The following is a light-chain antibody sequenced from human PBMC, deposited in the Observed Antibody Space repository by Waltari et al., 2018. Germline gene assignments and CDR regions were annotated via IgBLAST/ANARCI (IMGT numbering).Light chain of an antibody. Sequence: QSAXTXPRSVSGSPGQSVTIXCTXTXXXXXGYNYVSWYQXHPGKAPKLMIYDVSKRPSGVPDRFSGSKSGNTASXTISGLQAXDXXDXYXXSYAGSYSWXXXGGTKLTVL. J-gene: IGLJ3*02. CDR1: XXXXXGYNY. V-gene: IGLV2-11*01. CDR3: XSYAGSYSWX. CDR2: DVS.